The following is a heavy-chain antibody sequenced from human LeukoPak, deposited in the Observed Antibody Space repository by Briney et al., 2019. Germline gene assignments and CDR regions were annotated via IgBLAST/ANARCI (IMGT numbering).Heavy chain of an antibody. CDR3: ARDGWEYYYGSGSYPGAFDI. CDR1: GGSISSYY. J-gene: IGHJ3*02. D-gene: IGHD3-10*01. CDR2: IYTSGST. V-gene: IGHV4-4*07. Sequence: PSETLSLTCTVSGGSISSYYWSWIRQPAGKGLEWIGRIYTSGSTNYNPSLKSRVTMSVDTSKNQFSLKLSSVTAADTAVYYCARDGWEYYYGSGSYPGAFDIWGQGTMVTVSS.